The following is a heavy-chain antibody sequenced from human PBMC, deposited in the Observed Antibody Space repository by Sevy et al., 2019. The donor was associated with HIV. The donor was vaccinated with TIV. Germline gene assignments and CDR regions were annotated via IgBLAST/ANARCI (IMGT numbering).Heavy chain of an antibody. V-gene: IGHV5-51*01. J-gene: IGHJ3*02. CDR1: GYSFTNYW. Sequence: GESLKISCKASGYSFTNYWIGWVRQMPGKGLEWMGNIYPDDSHTIYNPSFQGQVTISADKSITTAYLQWSSLKATDTAIYYCARLGNNEEGAFDIWGQGTVVTVSS. CDR3: ARLGNNEEGAFDI. CDR2: IYPDDSHT.